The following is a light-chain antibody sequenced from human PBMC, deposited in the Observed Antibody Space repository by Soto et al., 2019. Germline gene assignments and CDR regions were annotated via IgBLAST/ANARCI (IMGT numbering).Light chain of an antibody. CDR3: QQSYYNPT. CDR1: QSISSY. V-gene: IGKV1-39*01. J-gene: IGKJ1*01. Sequence: DIQMTQSPSSLSASVGDRVTITCRASQSISSYLNWYQQKPGKAPNLLIYDISTLQSGVPSRFSGSGSGTDFTLTISSLQHEDFATYYCQQSYYNPTFGQGTKVDI. CDR2: DIS.